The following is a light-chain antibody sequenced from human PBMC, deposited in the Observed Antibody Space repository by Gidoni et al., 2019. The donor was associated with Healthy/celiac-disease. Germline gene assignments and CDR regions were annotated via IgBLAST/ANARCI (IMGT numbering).Light chain of an antibody. V-gene: IGKV3-11*01. CDR1: QSVSSY. Sequence: EIVLPPSPATLSLSPGERATLSCRASQSVSSYLAWYQQKAGQAPRLLIYDASNRATGIPARFSGSGSGTDFTLTISSREPEDFAVYYCQQRSNWRYTFGQXTKLEIK. J-gene: IGKJ2*01. CDR3: QQRSNWRYT. CDR2: DAS.